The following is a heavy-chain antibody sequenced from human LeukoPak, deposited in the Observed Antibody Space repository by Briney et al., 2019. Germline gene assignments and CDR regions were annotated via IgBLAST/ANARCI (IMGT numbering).Heavy chain of an antibody. CDR3: ARNGASPYGAFDI. V-gene: IGHV3-48*02. Sequence: GGSLRLSCAASGFTFSSYSMNWVRQAPGKGLEWVSYISTSSSTIYYAGSVKGRFTISRDNAKNSLYLQMNSLRDEDTAVYYCARNGASPYGAFDIWGQGTMVTVSP. D-gene: IGHD2-8*01. CDR1: GFTFSSYS. J-gene: IGHJ3*02. CDR2: ISTSSSTI.